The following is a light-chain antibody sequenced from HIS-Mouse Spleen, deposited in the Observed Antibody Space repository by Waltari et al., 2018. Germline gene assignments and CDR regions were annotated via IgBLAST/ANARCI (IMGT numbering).Light chain of an antibody. Sequence: QSALTQPASVSGSPGQSITISCTGTSSDVGSYNLVSWYQQHPGKAPKLMIYEGSKRPSWVSNRFSGSKAGNPASLTSSGLQAEDEADYYCCTYAGSSTWVFGGGTKLTVL. J-gene: IGLJ3*02. V-gene: IGLV2-23*01. CDR3: CTYAGSSTWV. CDR1: SSDVGSYNL. CDR2: EGS.